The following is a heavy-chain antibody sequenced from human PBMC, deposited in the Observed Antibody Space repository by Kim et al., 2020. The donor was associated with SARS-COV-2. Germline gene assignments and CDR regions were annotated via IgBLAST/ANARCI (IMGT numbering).Heavy chain of an antibody. CDR2: IYSGGST. CDR1: GFTVSSNY. CDR3: ASETNSLNYYDSSGYNLAGVKRAFDI. V-gene: IGHV3-66*01. Sequence: GGSLRLSCAASGFTVSSNYMSWVRQAPGKGLEWVSVIYSGGSTYYADSVKGRFTISRDNSKNTLYLQMNSLRAEDTAVYYCASETNSLNYYDSSGYNLAGVKRAFDIWGQGTMVTVSS. J-gene: IGHJ3*02. D-gene: IGHD3-22*01.